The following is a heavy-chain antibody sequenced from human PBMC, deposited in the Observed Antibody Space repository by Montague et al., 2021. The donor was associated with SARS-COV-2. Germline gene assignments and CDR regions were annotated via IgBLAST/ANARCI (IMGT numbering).Heavy chain of an antibody. CDR1: GFTFSSYC. D-gene: IGHD2-15*01. CDR3: ARDRTYCSGGSCLYYYYYGMDV. J-gene: IGHJ6*02. V-gene: IGHV3-7*01. CDR2: IKQDGSEK. Sequence: SLRLSCAASGFTFSSYCMRWVRQAPGKGLEWVANIKQDGSEKYYVDSVKGRFTISRDNAKNSLYLQMNSLRAEDTAVYYCARDRTYCSGGSCLYYYYYGMDVWGQGTTVTVSS.